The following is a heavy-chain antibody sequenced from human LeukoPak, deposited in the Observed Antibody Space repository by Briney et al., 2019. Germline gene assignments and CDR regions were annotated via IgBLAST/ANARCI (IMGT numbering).Heavy chain of an antibody. V-gene: IGHV4-39*02. Sequence: PSETLSLTCTVSGGSISSSSYYWGWIRQPPGKGLEWIGSIYYSGSTYYNPSLKSRVTISVDTSKNQFSLKLSSVTAADTAVYYCARDTVEDPNDAFDIWGQGTMVTVSS. CDR1: GGSISSSSYY. CDR3: ARDTVEDPNDAFDI. D-gene: IGHD4-23*01. J-gene: IGHJ3*02. CDR2: IYYSGST.